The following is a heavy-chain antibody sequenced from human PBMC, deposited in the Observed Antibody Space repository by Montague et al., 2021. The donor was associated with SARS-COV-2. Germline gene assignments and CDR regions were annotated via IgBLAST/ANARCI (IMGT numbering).Heavy chain of an antibody. CDR3: VKDMSEFDDLNAFDV. CDR2: INGDGPTT. CDR1: GFTFDDYA. V-gene: IGHV3-43*02. J-gene: IGHJ3*01. Sequence: SLRLSCAASGFTFDDYAMHWVRQAPGKGLEWVSLINGDGPTTPLTDSVEGRFIISRDNSKNSLYLQMKSLRTEDTALYFCVKDMSEFDDLNAFDVWGQRTQVTVSS. D-gene: IGHD3-10*01.